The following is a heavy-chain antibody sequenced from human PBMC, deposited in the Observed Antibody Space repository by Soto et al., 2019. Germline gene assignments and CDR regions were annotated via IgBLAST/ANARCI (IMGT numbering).Heavy chain of an antibody. CDR2: IIPISGTA. CDR1: GGTFSSYA. D-gene: IGHD2-2*01. V-gene: IGHV1-69*01. Sequence: QVQLVQSGAEVKKPGSSVKVSCKASGGTFSSYAISWVRQAPGQGLEWMGGIIPISGTANYAQKLQDRVTITADESTSTAYMELSSLRSEDTAVYYCARSQGSSTSLEIYYYYYYGMEVWGQGTTVTVSS. CDR3: ARSQGSSTSLEIYYYYYYGMEV. J-gene: IGHJ6*02.